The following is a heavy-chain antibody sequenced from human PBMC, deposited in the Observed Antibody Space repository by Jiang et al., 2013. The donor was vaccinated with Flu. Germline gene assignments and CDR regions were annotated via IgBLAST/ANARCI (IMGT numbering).Heavy chain of an antibody. V-gene: IGHV4-61*01. CDR1: GGSVSSGSYY. CDR2: IYYSGST. D-gene: IGHD4-23*01. Sequence: SGSGLVKPSETLSLTCTVSGGSVSSGSYYWSWIRQPPGKGLEWIGYIYYSGSTNYNPSLKSRVTISVDTSKNQFSLKLSSVAAADTAVYYCARDSTTVVTHVSAFDIWGQGTMVTVS. CDR3: ARDSTTVVTHVSAFDI. J-gene: IGHJ3*02.